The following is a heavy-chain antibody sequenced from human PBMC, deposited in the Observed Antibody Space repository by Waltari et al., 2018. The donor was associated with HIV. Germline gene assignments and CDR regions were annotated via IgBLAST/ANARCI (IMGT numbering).Heavy chain of an antibody. CDR1: GFDVNLFA. CDR3: AKTKGYDYGFYFDS. J-gene: IGHJ4*02. Sequence: EVQLSDSGGGLVQPGGSLKHPCVASGFDVNLFAMTWVRQAPGKGLEWVSGIGGSGTKTFYADSVKGRFTISRDSSKNTLYLQMNSLRAEDTAVYYCAKTKGYDYGFYFDSWGQGTLVSVSS. CDR2: IGGSGTKT. D-gene: IGHD5-18*01. V-gene: IGHV3-23*01.